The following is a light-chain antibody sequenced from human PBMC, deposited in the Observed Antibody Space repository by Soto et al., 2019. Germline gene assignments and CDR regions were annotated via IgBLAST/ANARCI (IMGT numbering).Light chain of an antibody. V-gene: IGKV3-20*01. CDR3: QQYSTSPIS. CDR2: GAS. J-gene: IGKJ5*01. Sequence: ENVLTQSPATLSLSPGERATLSCRASQGTSRYLSWYQQRPGQAPRLLIYGASSRATGIPDRFSGSGSGTAFTLTISRLEPEDFAVYYCQQYSTSPISFGQGTRLEIK. CDR1: QGTSRY.